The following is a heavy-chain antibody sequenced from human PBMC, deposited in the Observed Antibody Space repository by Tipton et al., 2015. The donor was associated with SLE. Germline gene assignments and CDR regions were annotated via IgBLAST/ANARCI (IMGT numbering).Heavy chain of an antibody. CDR3: ARGDYVGYYLDY. CDR2: IWYDGNNK. J-gene: IGHJ4*02. Sequence: SLRLSCAASGFAFSSYWMHWVRQAPGKGLEWVAVIWYDGNNKYYADSVQGRFTISRDNSKNTLYLQMNSLRAEDTAVYYCARGDYVGYYLDYWGQGTLVTVSA. V-gene: IGHV3-33*08. CDR1: GFAFSSYW. D-gene: IGHD3-10*02.